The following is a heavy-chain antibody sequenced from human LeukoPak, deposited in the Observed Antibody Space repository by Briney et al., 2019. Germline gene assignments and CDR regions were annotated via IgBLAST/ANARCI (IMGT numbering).Heavy chain of an antibody. J-gene: IGHJ4*02. V-gene: IGHV4-39*07. CDR3: ARAVRGSPDY. Sequence: NSSETLSLTCTVSGGSISSSPYYWGWIRQPPGKGLECIGSVSDGGSTDHNPSLKSQVTISLDTSRNQFSLKLSSVTAEDTAVYYCARAVRGSPDYWGQGTLVTVSS. CDR2: VSDGGST. CDR1: GGSISSSPYY. D-gene: IGHD1-26*01.